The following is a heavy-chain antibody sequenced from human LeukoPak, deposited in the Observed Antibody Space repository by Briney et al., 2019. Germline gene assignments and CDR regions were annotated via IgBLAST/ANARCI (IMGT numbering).Heavy chain of an antibody. CDR1: GGSFSGYY. CDR2: INHRGST. CDR3: ARSWAGMYYPFYYFDY. V-gene: IGHV4-34*01. D-gene: IGHD2-8*01. J-gene: IGHJ4*02. Sequence: SETLSLTCAVYGGSFSGYYWSWIRQPPGKGLEWIAEINHRGSTHYNPSLKSRVNISADTSKSQSSLNLDSVTAADTAVYYCARSWAGMYYPFYYFDYWGQGSLVTVSS.